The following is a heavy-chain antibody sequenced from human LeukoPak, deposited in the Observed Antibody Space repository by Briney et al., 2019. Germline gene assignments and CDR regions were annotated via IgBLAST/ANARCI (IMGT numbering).Heavy chain of an antibody. Sequence: GGSLRLSCAASGFSFSSYAMNWVRQAPGKGLEWVSVISNSGINTYYADSVKGRFTISRDNSKNTLYLQMNSLRAEDTAVYYCARAPRVDYYGSGSYYNAFPDWGQGTLVTVSS. CDR3: ARAPRVDYYGSGSYYNAFPD. CDR1: GFSFSSYA. D-gene: IGHD3-10*01. CDR2: ISNSGINT. V-gene: IGHV3-23*01. J-gene: IGHJ4*02.